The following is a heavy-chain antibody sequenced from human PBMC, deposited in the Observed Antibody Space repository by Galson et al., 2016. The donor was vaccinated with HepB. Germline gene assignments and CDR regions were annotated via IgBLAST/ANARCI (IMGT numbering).Heavy chain of an antibody. V-gene: IGHV3-53*01. CDR3: AKTPKKGENGGLLNY. Sequence: SLRLSCAASGFTVSSKYMSWVRQAPGKGLEWVSVIHTGGSTYYADSVKGRFTISRDNSKNTLYLQMSGLRADDTAVYYCAKTPKKGENGGLLNYWGQGILVTVSS. CDR1: GFTVSSKY. CDR2: IHTGGST. D-gene: IGHD2-15*01. J-gene: IGHJ1*01.